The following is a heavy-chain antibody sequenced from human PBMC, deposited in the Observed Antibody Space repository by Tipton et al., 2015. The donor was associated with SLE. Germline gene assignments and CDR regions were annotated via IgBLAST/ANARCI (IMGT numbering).Heavy chain of an antibody. J-gene: IGHJ4*02. V-gene: IGHV3-48*03. CDR1: GFTFSSYE. D-gene: IGHD1-26*01. CDR3: AREGVGSPDY. CDR2: ISSSGSTI. Sequence: GSLRLSCAASGFTFSSYEMNWVRQAPGKGLEWVSYISSSGSTIYYADSVKGRFTISKDNAKDSLYLQMDSLRAEDTAVYYCAREGVGSPDYWGQGTLVTVSS.